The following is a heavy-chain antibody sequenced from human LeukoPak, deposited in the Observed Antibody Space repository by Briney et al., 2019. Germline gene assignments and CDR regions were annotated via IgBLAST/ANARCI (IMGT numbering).Heavy chain of an antibody. D-gene: IGHD3-3*01. J-gene: IGHJ6*03. Sequence: ASVKASCKASGYTFTGYYMHWVRQAPGQGLEWMGWINPNSGGTNYAQKFQGRVTMTRDTSISTAYMELSRLRSDDTAVYYCARTGLRFLTYYYMDVWGKGTTVTVSS. CDR2: INPNSGGT. CDR1: GYTFTGYY. CDR3: ARTGLRFLTYYYMDV. V-gene: IGHV1-2*02.